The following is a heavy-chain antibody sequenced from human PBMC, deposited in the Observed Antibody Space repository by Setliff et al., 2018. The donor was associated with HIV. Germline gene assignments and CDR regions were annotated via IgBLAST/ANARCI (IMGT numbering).Heavy chain of an antibody. CDR1: GFTFRNYK. Sequence: GGSLRLSCAASGFTFRNYKMNWVRQAPGKGLEWVSSITIGSGDVFYADSVQGRFTIFRDNAKNSLYLQMNSLRGEDTAIYYCARDYLYYNLWDGSPVYDYVGAYYFDYWGQGTPVTVSS. V-gene: IGHV3-21*01. J-gene: IGHJ4*02. CDR2: ITIGSGDV. CDR3: ARDYLYYNLWDGSPVYDYVGAYYFDY. D-gene: IGHD3-3*01.